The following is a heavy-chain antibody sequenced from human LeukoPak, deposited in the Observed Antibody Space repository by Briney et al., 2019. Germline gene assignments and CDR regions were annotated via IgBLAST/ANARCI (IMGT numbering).Heavy chain of an antibody. J-gene: IGHJ6*02. CDR3: ARVSSGWYPYYYYGMDV. CDR1: GFTFSSYE. CDR2: ISSSGSTI. Sequence: GGLRLSCAASGFTFSSYEMNWVRQAPGKGLEWVSYISSSGSTIYYADSVKGRFTISRDNAKNSLYLQMNSLRAEDTAVYYCARVSSGWYPYYYYGMDVWGQGTTVTVSS. D-gene: IGHD6-19*01. V-gene: IGHV3-48*03.